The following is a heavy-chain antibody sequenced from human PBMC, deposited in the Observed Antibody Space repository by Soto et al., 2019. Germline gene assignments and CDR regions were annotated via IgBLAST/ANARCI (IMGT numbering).Heavy chain of an antibody. CDR3: ARAGYYYGMDV. CDR2: IFYTGST. V-gene: IGHV4-30-4*01. Sequence: PSETLSLTCRVSGGTINSGDYFWSWIRQPPGKGLEGIGSIFYTGSTYYSPSLKSRASMSMDTSKNLFSLRLRSLTAADTAVYFCARAGYYYGMDVWGQGTTVTVSS. J-gene: IGHJ6*02. CDR1: GGTINSGDYF.